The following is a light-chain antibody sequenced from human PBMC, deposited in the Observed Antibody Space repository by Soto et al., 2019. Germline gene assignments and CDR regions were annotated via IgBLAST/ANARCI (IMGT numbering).Light chain of an antibody. V-gene: IGKV1-39*01. J-gene: IGKJ2*01. CDR3: QQSYSVPYT. Sequence: DIQMTQSPPTLSASVGDRVTITCPASQSINSYLNWYQQKPGKAPYLLIYVASSLQSGVPSRFSGSGSGTDFPLTISSLHPADSATYYCQQSYSVPYTFGQGDKMEIK. CDR2: VAS. CDR1: QSINSY.